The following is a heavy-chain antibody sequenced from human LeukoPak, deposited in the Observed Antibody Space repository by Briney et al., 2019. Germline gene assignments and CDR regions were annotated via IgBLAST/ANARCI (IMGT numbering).Heavy chain of an antibody. J-gene: IGHJ6*02. D-gene: IGHD5-24*01. Sequence: PSQTLSLTCTVSGGSISSGGYYWSWIRQHPGKGLEWIGYIYNSGSTYYNPSPKSRVTISVDTSKNQFSLKLSSVTAADTAVYYCARVNYGYGMDVWGQGTTVTVSS. CDR3: ARVNYGYGMDV. V-gene: IGHV4-31*03. CDR2: IYNSGST. CDR1: GGSISSGGYY.